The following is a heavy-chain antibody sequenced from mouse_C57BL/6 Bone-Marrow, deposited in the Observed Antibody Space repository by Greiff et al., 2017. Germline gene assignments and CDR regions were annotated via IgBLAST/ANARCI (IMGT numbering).Heavy chain of an antibody. V-gene: IGHV1-15*01. J-gene: IGHJ3*01. CDR2: IDPETGGT. D-gene: IGHD1-1*01. Sequence: QVQLQQSGAELVRPGASVTLSCKASGYTFTDYEMHWVKQTPVHGLEWIGAIDPETGGTAYNQKFKGKAILTADNSSSTAYMELRSLTSEDSAVYYCTDYYYGSSAWFAYWGQGTLVTVSA. CDR1: GYTFTDYE. CDR3: TDYYYGSSAWFAY.